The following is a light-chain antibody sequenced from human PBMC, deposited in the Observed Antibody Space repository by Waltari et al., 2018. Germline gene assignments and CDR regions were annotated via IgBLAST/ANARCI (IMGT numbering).Light chain of an antibody. CDR2: DAS. Sequence: DIQMTQSQSSLSAFVGDRGTITCQASQDISSYLNWYQQKPGKAPKLLISDASNLETGVPSRFSGSGSGTDFTLTINSLQPEDIATYYCQQYDNMITFGQGTRLEIK. J-gene: IGKJ5*01. CDR3: QQYDNMIT. CDR1: QDISSY. V-gene: IGKV1-33*01.